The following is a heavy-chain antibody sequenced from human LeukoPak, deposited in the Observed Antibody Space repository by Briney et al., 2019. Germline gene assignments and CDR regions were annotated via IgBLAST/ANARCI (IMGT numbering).Heavy chain of an antibody. CDR3: AKVKMTTVKTDSFDV. CDR2: IIPVFGEP. D-gene: IGHD4-11*01. Sequence: GASVKVSCKASAGIFSTYAINWVRQAPGQRPGWMGGIIPVFGEPNYAQEFQGRVTIIADRSTSTVSMELSSLRSEDTAVYFCAKVKMTTVKTDSFDVWGQGTMVTVSS. J-gene: IGHJ3*01. CDR1: AGIFSTYA. V-gene: IGHV1-69*06.